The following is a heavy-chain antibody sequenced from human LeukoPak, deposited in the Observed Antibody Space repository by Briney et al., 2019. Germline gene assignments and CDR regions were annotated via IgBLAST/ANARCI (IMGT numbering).Heavy chain of an antibody. CDR3: ASGLIHDY. V-gene: IGHV4-34*01. CDR2: INHSGST. Sequence: KSSETLSLTCAVYGGSFSGYYWSWIRQPPGKGLEWIGEINHSGSTNYNPSLKSRVTISVDTSKNQFSLKLSSVTAADTAVYYCASGLIHDYWGQGTLVTVSS. D-gene: IGHD2-21*01. CDR1: GGSFSGYY. J-gene: IGHJ4*02.